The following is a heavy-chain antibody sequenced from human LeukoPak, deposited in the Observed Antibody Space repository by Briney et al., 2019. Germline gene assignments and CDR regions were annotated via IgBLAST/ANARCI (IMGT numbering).Heavy chain of an antibody. V-gene: IGHV4-59*12. Sequence: SETLSLTCTVSGGSISSYYWSWIRQPPGKGLEWIGYIYYSGSTNYNPSLKSRVTISVDTSKNQFSLKLSSVTAADTAVYYSARAGRYCSSTSCSKNWLDPWGQGTLVTVSS. J-gene: IGHJ5*02. CDR1: GGSISSYY. CDR2: IYYSGST. CDR3: ARAGRYCSSTSCSKNWLDP. D-gene: IGHD2-2*01.